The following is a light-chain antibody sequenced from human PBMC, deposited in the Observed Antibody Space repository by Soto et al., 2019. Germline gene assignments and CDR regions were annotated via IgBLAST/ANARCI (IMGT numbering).Light chain of an antibody. V-gene: IGLV2-14*01. CDR3: SSYTTNSTICV. J-gene: IGLJ1*01. CDR2: EVT. Sequence: QSVLTQPASVSGSPGQSITISCTGTSSDVGRYNFVSWYQQYPGKAPKLLIYEVTHRPSGVSNRFSASKSGNSASLTISGLQAEDEADYYCSSYTTNSTICVFGTGTKLTVL. CDR1: SSDVGRYNF.